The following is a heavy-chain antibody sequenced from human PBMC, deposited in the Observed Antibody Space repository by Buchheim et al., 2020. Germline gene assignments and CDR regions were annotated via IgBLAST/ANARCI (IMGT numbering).Heavy chain of an antibody. Sequence: EVQLVESGGGLVQPGGSLRLSCAASEFTFSTYWMTWVRQAPGKGLEWVASIKPDGSEKQYVDSVKGRFTISRDNAKNSLYLQMNSLRAEDTAVYYCTRNSHFWSGYPDYWGLGTL. CDR1: EFTFSTYW. CDR2: IKPDGSEK. D-gene: IGHD3-3*02. CDR3: TRNSHFWSGYPDY. V-gene: IGHV3-7*04. J-gene: IGHJ4*02.